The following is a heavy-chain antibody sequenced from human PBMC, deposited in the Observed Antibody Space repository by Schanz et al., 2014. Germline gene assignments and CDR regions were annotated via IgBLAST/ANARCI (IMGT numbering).Heavy chain of an antibody. D-gene: IGHD3-10*01. V-gene: IGHV3-23*04. CDR3: AKERGQCGEFNHFDT. J-gene: IGHJ4*02. CDR1: GFTFSSYA. CDR2: ISDGGGKK. Sequence: EVQLVESGGGLVQPGGSLRLSCAASGFTFSSYAMSWVRRAPGKGLEWVAVISDGGGKKYYADSVKGRFTISRDNSKNTLYLQMNSLRAEDTAVYYCAKERGQCGEFNHFDTWGQGTLVTVSS.